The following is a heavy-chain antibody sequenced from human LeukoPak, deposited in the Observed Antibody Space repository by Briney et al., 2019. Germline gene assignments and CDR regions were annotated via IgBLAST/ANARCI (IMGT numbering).Heavy chain of an antibody. CDR3: ARDGVSTGPLYYFDY. J-gene: IGHJ4*02. CDR1: GGSIGSYC. CDR2: IYYSGST. D-gene: IGHD6-13*01. Sequence: SETLSLTCTVSGGSIGSYCWSWIRQPPGKGLERIGYIYYSGSTNYNPSLKSRVTISVDTSKNQFSLKLSSVTAADTAVYYCARDGVSTGPLYYFDYWGQGTLVTVSS. V-gene: IGHV4-59*01.